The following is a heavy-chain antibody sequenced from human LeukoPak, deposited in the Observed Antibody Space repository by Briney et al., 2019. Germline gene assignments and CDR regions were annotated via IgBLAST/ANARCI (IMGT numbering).Heavy chain of an antibody. CDR3: TGDNFDISVKFDY. D-gene: IGHD3-22*01. CDR1: GFTFSGSA. J-gene: IGHJ4*02. V-gene: IGHV3-73*01. Sequence: PGGSLRLSCVVSGFTFSGSAVHWVRQASGKGLEWVGRIRSKANNYATAYAASVKGRFTISRDDSKNAAYLQMNSMKNEDTAGYYCTGDNFDISVKFDYCGQGTLVTVSS. CDR2: IRSKANNYAT.